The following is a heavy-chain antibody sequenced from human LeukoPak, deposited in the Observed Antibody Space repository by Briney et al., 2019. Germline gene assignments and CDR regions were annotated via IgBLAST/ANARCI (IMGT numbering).Heavy chain of an antibody. J-gene: IGHJ3*02. CDR3: ARDRDCAGDCYSAFDI. CDR1: GFTFSNFA. CDR2: ISGSGATS. D-gene: IGHD2-21*01. Sequence: GGSLRLSCAASGFTFSNFAMSWVGLTPGKGLEWVSSISGSGATSFSADSVKGRFIISRDNSKSTLYLQMNSLRVEDTAVYYCARDRDCAGDCYSAFDIWGQGTMVTVSS. V-gene: IGHV3-23*01.